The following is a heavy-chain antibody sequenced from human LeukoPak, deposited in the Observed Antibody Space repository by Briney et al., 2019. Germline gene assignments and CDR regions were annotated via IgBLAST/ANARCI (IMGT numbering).Heavy chain of an antibody. V-gene: IGHV3-23*01. CDR1: GFTFTTYW. J-gene: IGHJ4*02. CDR3: AKVRRVSSYYFDY. Sequence: GGSLRLSCAASGFTFTTYWMSWVRQAPGKGLEWVSAISGSGGSTYYADSVKGRFTISRDNSKNTLYLQMNSLRAEDTAVYYCAKVRRVSSYYFDYWGQGTLVTVSS. D-gene: IGHD3-10*01. CDR2: ISGSGGST.